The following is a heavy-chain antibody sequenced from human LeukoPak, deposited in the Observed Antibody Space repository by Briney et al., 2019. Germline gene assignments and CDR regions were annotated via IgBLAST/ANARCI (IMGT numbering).Heavy chain of an antibody. J-gene: IGHJ4*02. D-gene: IGHD3-22*01. Sequence: SETLSLTCTVSGGSISSCYWSWIRQPAGKGLEWIGRIYTSGSTNYNPSLKSRVTMSVDTSKNQFSLKLSSVTAADTAVYYCAREDLRYDGSGYWSVYYFDYWGQGTLVTVSS. CDR1: GGSISSCY. CDR2: IYTSGST. V-gene: IGHV4-4*07. CDR3: AREDLRYDGSGYWSVYYFDY.